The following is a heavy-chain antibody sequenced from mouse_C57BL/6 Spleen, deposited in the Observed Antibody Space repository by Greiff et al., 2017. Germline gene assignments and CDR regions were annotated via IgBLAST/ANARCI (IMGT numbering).Heavy chain of an antibody. V-gene: IGHV1-69*01. J-gene: IGHJ2*01. CDR1: GYTFTSYW. CDR2: IDPSDSYT. Sequence: QVQLKQPGAELVMPGASVKLSCKASGYTFTSYWMHWVKQRPGQGLEWIGEIDPSDSYTNYNQKFKGKSTLTVDKSSSTAYMQLSSLTSEDSAVYYCAGGDKYFDYWGQGTTLTVSS. CDR3: AGGDKYFDY.